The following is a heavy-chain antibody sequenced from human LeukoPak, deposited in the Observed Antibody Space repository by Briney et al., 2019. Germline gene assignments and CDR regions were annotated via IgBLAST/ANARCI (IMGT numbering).Heavy chain of an antibody. CDR2: ISGSGGDT. J-gene: IGHJ4*02. CDR1: GFTFSTYS. V-gene: IGHV3-23*01. CDR3: AKCYSTSWYGFDY. Sequence: GGSLRLSCAASGFTFSTYSMSWVRQAPGKGLEWVSIISGSGGDTYYADSVKGRFTISRDDSKNTLYLQMNSLRAEDTAVYYCAKCYSTSWYGFDYWGQGTPVTVSS. D-gene: IGHD6-13*01.